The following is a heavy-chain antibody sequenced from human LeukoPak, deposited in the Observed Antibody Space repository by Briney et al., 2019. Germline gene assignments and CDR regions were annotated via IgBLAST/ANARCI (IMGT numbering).Heavy chain of an antibody. CDR3: ARGSAVRWELLPLYYYYMDV. CDR1: GYTFTGYY. Sequence: ASVKVSCKASGYTFTGYYMHWVRQAPGQGLEWMGWINPNSGGTNYAQKFQGRVTMTRDTSISTAYMELSRLRSDDTAVYYCARGSAVRWELLPLYYYYMDVWGKGTTVSVSS. V-gene: IGHV1-2*02. CDR2: INPNSGGT. J-gene: IGHJ6*03. D-gene: IGHD1-26*01.